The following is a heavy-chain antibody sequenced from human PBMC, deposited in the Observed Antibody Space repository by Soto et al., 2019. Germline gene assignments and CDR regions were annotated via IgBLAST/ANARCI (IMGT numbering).Heavy chain of an antibody. V-gene: IGHV4-39*02. Sequence: PSETLSLTCTVSGASFGSGPYYWGWLPQGPGKGREWVGNISYVATNNPTPSLKGRVTISVDTSKKHYSPYLTSVTATDTAVYYCANRFSGGRYSSSSDDYWGQGMLVTVSS. CDR3: ANRFSGGRYSSSSDDY. J-gene: IGHJ4*02. CDR2: ISYVATN. D-gene: IGHD6-6*01. CDR1: GASFGSGPYY.